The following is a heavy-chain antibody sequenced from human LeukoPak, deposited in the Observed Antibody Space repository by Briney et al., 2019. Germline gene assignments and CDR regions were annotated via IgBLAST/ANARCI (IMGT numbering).Heavy chain of an antibody. V-gene: IGHV3-23*01. CDR1: GFTFSNYW. Sequence: PGGSLRLSCAASGFTFSNYWINWVRQAPGKGLEWVSAISGSGGSTYYADSVKGRFTISRDNSKNTLYLQMNSLRAEDTAVYYCASSTRGLYYYYMDVWGKGTTVTISS. J-gene: IGHJ6*03. D-gene: IGHD2-15*01. CDR2: ISGSGGST. CDR3: ASSTRGLYYYYMDV.